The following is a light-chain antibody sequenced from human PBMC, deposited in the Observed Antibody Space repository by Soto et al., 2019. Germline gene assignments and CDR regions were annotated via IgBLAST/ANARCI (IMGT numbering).Light chain of an antibody. CDR3: SSFSSSTTVLV. J-gene: IGLJ3*02. V-gene: IGLV2-14*01. CDR1: NSDIGGYNF. CDR2: EVS. Sequence: QSVLTQPASVSGSPGQSLTISCTGSNSDIGGYNFVSWYQQHPGKAPKLMIYEVSNRPSGVSSRFSGAKSGNTASLTIYGLQADDEADYYCSSFSSSTTVLVFGGGTKLTVL.